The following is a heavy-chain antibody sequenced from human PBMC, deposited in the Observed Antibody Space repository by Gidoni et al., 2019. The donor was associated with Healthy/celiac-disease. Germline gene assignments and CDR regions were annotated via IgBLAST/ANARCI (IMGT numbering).Heavy chain of an antibody. Sequence: QVQLQESGPGLVKPSQTLSLTCTVSGRSISSGGYYWSWIRQHPGKGLEWIGYISYSGSNYYNPSLKSRVTISVDTSKNQFSLKLSSVTAADTAVYYCARDRVAAAGTYYYGMDVWGQGTTVTVSS. D-gene: IGHD6-13*01. V-gene: IGHV4-31*03. CDR1: GRSISSGGYY. J-gene: IGHJ6*02. CDR3: ARDRVAAAGTYYYGMDV. CDR2: ISYSGSN.